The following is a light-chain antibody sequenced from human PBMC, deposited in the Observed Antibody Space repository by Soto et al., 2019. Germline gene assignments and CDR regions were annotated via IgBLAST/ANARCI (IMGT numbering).Light chain of an antibody. Sequence: DIQMTQSPSSLSASVGDRVTITCRASQSIRSYLNWYQQKPGKAPKLLISGASSLQSGVPSRFSGSGSGTDFTLTISSLQPEDFATYYCQQTYSIPFTFGPGTKVEIK. CDR2: GAS. CDR1: QSIRSY. J-gene: IGKJ3*01. V-gene: IGKV1-39*01. CDR3: QQTYSIPFT.